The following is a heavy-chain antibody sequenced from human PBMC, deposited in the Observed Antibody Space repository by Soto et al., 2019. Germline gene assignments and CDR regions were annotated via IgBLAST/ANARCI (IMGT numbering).Heavy chain of an antibody. CDR3: ARDMDTAMVTGAFDI. J-gene: IGHJ3*02. Sequence: GASVKVSCKASEYTFTGYYMHWVRQAPGQGLEWMGWINPNSGGTNYAQKFQGRVTMTRDTSISTAYMELSRLRSDDTAVYYCARDMDTAMVTGAFDIWGQGTMVTVSS. D-gene: IGHD5-18*01. V-gene: IGHV1-2*02. CDR1: EYTFTGYY. CDR2: INPNSGGT.